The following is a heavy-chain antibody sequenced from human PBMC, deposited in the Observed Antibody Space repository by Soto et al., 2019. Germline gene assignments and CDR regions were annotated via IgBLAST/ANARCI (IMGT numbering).Heavy chain of an antibody. J-gene: IGHJ4*02. Sequence: GGSLRLSCAASGFTFSSYWMSWVRQAPGKGLEWVANIKQDGSEKYYVDSVKGRFTISRDNAKNSLYLQMNSLRAADTAVYYCARGKVMITFGGVIDYWGQGTLVTVSS. CDR2: IKQDGSEK. D-gene: IGHD3-16*01. CDR3: ARGKVMITFGGVIDY. CDR1: GFTFSSYW. V-gene: IGHV3-7*01.